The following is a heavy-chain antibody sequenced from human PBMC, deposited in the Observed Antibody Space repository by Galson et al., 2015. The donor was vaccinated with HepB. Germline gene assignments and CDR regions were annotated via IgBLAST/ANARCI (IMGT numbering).Heavy chain of an antibody. CDR1: GFTFSSYG. Sequence: SLRLSCAASGFTFSSYGMHWVRQAPGKGLEWVAVISYDGSNKYYADSVKGRFTVSRDNSKNTLYLQMNSLRTEDTAVYYCANGGRVVPAAIPFDYWGQGTLVTVSS. CDR2: ISYDGSNK. J-gene: IGHJ4*02. D-gene: IGHD2-2*01. V-gene: IGHV3-30*18. CDR3: ANGGRVVPAAIPFDY.